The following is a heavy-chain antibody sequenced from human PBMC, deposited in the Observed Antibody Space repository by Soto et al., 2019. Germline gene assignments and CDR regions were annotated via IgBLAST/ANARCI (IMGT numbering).Heavy chain of an antibody. CDR2: ISYDGGNK. J-gene: IGHJ6*02. D-gene: IGHD2-15*01. CDR3: ARGDREDIAVVIGVRPGEYGVDV. CDR1: GFTFRNYA. V-gene: IGHV3-30-3*01. Sequence: QVQLVESGGGVVQPGRSLRLSCAASGFTFRNYAMHWVRQAPGKELECVAVISYDGGNKFYRDYVKGRFTISRDNSKNPLYLQINSLRYEDTAVYYCARGDREDIAVVIGVRPGEYGVDVWGQGTTVTVSS.